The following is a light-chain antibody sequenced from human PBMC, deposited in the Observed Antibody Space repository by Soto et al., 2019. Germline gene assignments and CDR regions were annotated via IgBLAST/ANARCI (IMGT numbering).Light chain of an antibody. J-gene: IGKJ2*01. CDR1: QSVSNSY. CDR3: QQYDGSLYT. V-gene: IGKV3-20*01. CDR2: GAS. Sequence: LTQSPGTLSLSPGERATLSCRASQSVSNSYLAWYQQKPGQAPRLLIYGASTRAIGIPDRFRGSGSGTAFTLTISSLESEDSAVYYCQQYDGSLYTFGQGTKLEIK.